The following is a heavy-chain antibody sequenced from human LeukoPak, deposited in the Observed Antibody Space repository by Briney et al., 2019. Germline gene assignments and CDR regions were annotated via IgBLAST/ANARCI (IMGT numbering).Heavy chain of an antibody. D-gene: IGHD2-15*01. Sequence: ASVKVSCKASGYSFTTYYIHWVRQATGQGLEWMGWMNPNSGNTGYAQKFQGRVTMTRNTSISTAYMELSSLRSEDTAVYYCARRGVVVVAATYYYYGMDVWGQGTTVTVSS. V-gene: IGHV1-8*02. CDR1: GYSFTTYY. CDR2: MNPNSGNT. J-gene: IGHJ6*02. CDR3: ARRGVVVVAATYYYYGMDV.